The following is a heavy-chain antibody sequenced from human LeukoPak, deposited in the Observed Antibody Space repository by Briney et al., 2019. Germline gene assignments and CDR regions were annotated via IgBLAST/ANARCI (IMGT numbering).Heavy chain of an antibody. V-gene: IGHV3-43D*03. D-gene: IGHD6-19*01. CDR3: AKASGIAVTGIDY. Sequence: GGSLRLSCAASGFTFADYAMHWVRQAPWKGLEWVSLISWDGGSTYYADSVKGRFSVSRDNSKNSLYLQMNSLRAEDTAFYYCAKASGIAVTGIDYWGQGTLVTVSS. CDR2: ISWDGGST. J-gene: IGHJ4*02. CDR1: GFTFADYA.